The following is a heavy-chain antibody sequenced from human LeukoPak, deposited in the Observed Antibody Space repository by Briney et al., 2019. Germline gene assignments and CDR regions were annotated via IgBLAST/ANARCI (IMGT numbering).Heavy chain of an antibody. D-gene: IGHD3-10*01. CDR3: ARHLNYYLNY. CDR2: VDSDGSIT. CDR1: GFSFTNYW. Sequence: GGSLRLSCVASGFSFTNYWMHWVRQAPGKGLVWVSRVDSDGSITSYADSVKGRFTISRDNAKNTLYLQMNSLRAEDTAVYYCARHLNYYLNYWGQGTLVTVSS. J-gene: IGHJ4*02. V-gene: IGHV3-74*01.